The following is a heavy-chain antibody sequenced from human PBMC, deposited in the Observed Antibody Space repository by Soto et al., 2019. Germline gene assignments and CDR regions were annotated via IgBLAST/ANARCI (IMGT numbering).Heavy chain of an antibody. V-gene: IGHV3-30-3*01. Sequence: QVQLVESGGGVVQPGRSLRLSCAASGFTFRSYAMHWVRQAPGKGLEWVAVISYDGSNKYYADSVKGRFTISRDNSKNTLYVQMNSLRGADTAVYYCARESYGAQFFDYWGQGTLVTVSS. CDR3: ARESYGAQFFDY. J-gene: IGHJ4*02. CDR1: GFTFRSYA. CDR2: ISYDGSNK. D-gene: IGHD4-17*01.